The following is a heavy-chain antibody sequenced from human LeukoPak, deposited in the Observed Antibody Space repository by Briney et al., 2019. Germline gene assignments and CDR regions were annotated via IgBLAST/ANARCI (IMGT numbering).Heavy chain of an antibody. D-gene: IGHD3-16*02. CDR1: GGSISSSNYY. Sequence: PSETLSLTCTVSGGSISSSNYYWGWIRQPPGKGLEWIGNIYYSGSTYYNPSLKSRVTISVDTSKNQFSLKLNSVTAADTAVYYCARVEVVITYYMDVWGKGTTVTVSS. J-gene: IGHJ6*03. V-gene: IGHV4-39*07. CDR2: IYYSGST. CDR3: ARVEVVITYYMDV.